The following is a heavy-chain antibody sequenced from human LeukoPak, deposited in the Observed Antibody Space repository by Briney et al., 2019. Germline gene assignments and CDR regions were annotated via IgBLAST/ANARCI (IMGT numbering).Heavy chain of an antibody. CDR2: INPSGAFT. Sequence: PGGSLRLPCAASGFTFSTYAMSWVRQAPGKGLEWISAINPSGAFTYYADSVKGRFTISRDQSKNTVYLQMNSLRAEDTAVYYCAKGGIAVAGFDTWGQGTVVTVSS. J-gene: IGHJ5*02. CDR3: AKGGIAVAGFDT. CDR1: GFTFSTYA. V-gene: IGHV3-23*01. D-gene: IGHD6-19*01.